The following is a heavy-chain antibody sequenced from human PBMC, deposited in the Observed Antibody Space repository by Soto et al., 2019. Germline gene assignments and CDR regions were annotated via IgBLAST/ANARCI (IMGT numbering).Heavy chain of an antibody. D-gene: IGHD3-3*01. CDR2: INHSGST. J-gene: IGHJ3*02. Sequence: QVQLQQWGAGLLKPSETLSLTCAVYGGSFSGYYWSWIRQPPGKGLEWIGEINHSGSTNYNPSLKCRVTISVDTSKNQFSLKLSSVTAADTAVYYCARRRLEWLFSDAFDIWGQGTLVTVSS. CDR3: ARRRLEWLFSDAFDI. CDR1: GGSFSGYY. V-gene: IGHV4-34*01.